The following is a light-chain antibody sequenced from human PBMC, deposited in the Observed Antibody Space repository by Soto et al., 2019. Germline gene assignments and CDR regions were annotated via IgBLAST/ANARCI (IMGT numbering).Light chain of an antibody. CDR2: GAS. V-gene: IGKV3-20*01. CDR3: QQYGSSPPLT. J-gene: IGKJ4*01. Sequence: EIVLTQSPDTLSLSPGERATLSYRASQSVSSSYLAWYQQKPGQAPRLLIYGASSRATGIPDRFSGSGSGTDFTLTINRLEPEDFAVYYCQQYGSSPPLTFGGGTKVEIK. CDR1: QSVSSSY.